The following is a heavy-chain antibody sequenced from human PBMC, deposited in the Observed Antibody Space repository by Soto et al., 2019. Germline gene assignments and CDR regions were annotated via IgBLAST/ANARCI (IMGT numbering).Heavy chain of an antibody. J-gene: IGHJ6*02. V-gene: IGHV1-69*06. CDR3: ASPEGRWNHKYYYYGMDV. CDR2: IIPIFGTA. Sequence: SVKVSCKASGGTFSSYAISWVRQAPGQGLEWMGGIIPIFGTANYAQKFQGRVTITADKSTSTAYMELSSLRSEDTAVYYCASPEGRWNHKYYYYGMDVWGQGTTVTVSS. CDR1: GGTFSSYA. D-gene: IGHD1-1*01.